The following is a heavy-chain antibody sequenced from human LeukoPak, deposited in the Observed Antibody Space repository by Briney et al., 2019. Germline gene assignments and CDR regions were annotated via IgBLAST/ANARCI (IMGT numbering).Heavy chain of an antibody. V-gene: IGHV3-53*01. Sequence: PGGSLRLSCAASGFTVSSNYMSWVRQAPGKGLEWVSVIYSGGSTYYADSVKGRFTISRDNYKNTLYLQMNSLRAEDTAVYYCARDGSIVGAKVSLPGYWGQGTLVTVSS. CDR3: ARDGSIVGAKVSLPGY. D-gene: IGHD1-26*01. CDR1: GFTVSSNY. CDR2: IYSGGST. J-gene: IGHJ4*02.